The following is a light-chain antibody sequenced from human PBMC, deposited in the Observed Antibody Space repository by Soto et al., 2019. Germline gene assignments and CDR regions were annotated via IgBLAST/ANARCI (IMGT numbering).Light chain of an antibody. CDR2: SNN. V-gene: IGLV1-44*01. Sequence: QSVLTQPPSVSGTPGQRVTISCSGSSSNIGSNTVNWYQHLPGTAPKLLMYSNNPRPSGVPDRFSGSKSGTSASLAISGLQSEDEADYYCAAWDDSLNGVVFGGGTKVTVL. CDR3: AAWDDSLNGVV. J-gene: IGLJ2*01. CDR1: SSNIGSNT.